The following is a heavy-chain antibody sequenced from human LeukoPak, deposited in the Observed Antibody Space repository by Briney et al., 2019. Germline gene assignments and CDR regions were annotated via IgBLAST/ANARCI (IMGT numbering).Heavy chain of an antibody. Sequence: PGGSLRLSCAASGFTFDDYAMHWVRQAPGKGLEWVSGISWNSGSIGYADSVKGRFTISRDNAKNSLYLQMNSLRAEDTAVYYCARKHSYVAFDIWGQGTMVTVSS. CDR3: ARKHSYVAFDI. J-gene: IGHJ3*02. D-gene: IGHD3-10*02. CDR1: GFTFDDYA. V-gene: IGHV3-9*01. CDR2: ISWNSGSI.